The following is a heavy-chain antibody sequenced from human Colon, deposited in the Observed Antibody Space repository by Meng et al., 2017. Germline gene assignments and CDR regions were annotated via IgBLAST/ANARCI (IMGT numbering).Heavy chain of an antibody. CDR3: GRGLTGYHAHTDY. Sequence: QVALQESGPSLVNPSETLSLTCNVSGASLNSYYWSWIRHPPRKGLEWIGYIHHTWSTNYHPTLQSQVSLSADSSNNQVSLNFNSANADDTAVYSCGRGLTGYHAHTDYWGQGTLVTVSS. J-gene: IGHJ4*02. V-gene: IGHV4-59*12. CDR1: GASLNSYY. D-gene: IGHD3-9*01. CDR2: IHHTWST.